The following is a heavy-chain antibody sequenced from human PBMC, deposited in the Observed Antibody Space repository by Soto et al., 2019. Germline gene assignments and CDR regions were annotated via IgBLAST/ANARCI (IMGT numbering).Heavy chain of an antibody. V-gene: IGHV1-46*01. CDR2: INPSGGTT. J-gene: IGHJ1*01. CDR1: GYIFTSYY. CDR3: ARALHYHDALGYPGYFPY. Sequence: GASVKVSCKASGYIFTSYYIHWVRQAPGQGLEWMGLINPSGGTTNYAQKFQGRVTMTRDTSTSTVYMELSSLRSEDTAVYYCARALHYHDALGYPGYFPYWGQGTLVTVSS. D-gene: IGHD3-22*01.